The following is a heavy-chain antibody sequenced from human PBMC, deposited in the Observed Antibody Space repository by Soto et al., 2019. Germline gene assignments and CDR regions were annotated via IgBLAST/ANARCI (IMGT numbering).Heavy chain of an antibody. Sequence: EVQLVESGGGLVQPGGSLTLSCAASGFTFSSYWMHWVRQVPGKGLVWVSRSKYDGSTMSYVNSVEGGFTISRDNAKSTIDQEMNSLRGENTAVYYCGRGIRNLYGMDVWGLGTTVTVSS. V-gene: IGHV3-74*01. J-gene: IGHJ6*01. CDR2: SKYDGSTM. CDR3: GRGIRNLYGMDV. D-gene: IGHD5-18*01. CDR1: GFTFSSYW.